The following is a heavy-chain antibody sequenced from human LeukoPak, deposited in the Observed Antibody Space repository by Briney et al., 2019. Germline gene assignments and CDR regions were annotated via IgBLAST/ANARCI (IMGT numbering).Heavy chain of an antibody. D-gene: IGHD1-1*01. CDR2: INQPGTEQ. CDR3: ARSPATGTVDY. V-gene: IGHV3-7*01. CDR1: DFTFSIYW. J-gene: IGHJ4*02. Sequence: SGGSLRLSCTASDFTFSIYWMSWVRQAPGRGLEWVANINQPGTEQYYVDSVYGRFTISRDNAKNLLYLQMNSLRAEDTAVYYCARSPATGTVDYWGQGTLVTVSS.